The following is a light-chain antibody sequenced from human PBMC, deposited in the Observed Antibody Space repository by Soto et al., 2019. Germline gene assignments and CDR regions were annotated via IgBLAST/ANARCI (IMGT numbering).Light chain of an antibody. J-gene: IGKJ3*01. V-gene: IGKV1-27*01. CDR3: QKYNTAPFT. CDR1: EGISTY. Sequence: DIQMTQSPSSLSASVGDRVTITCRASEGISTYLAWYQQKPGTAPKLLIYAASILQSGVPSRFSGSRSGTDFTLTISSLQPEDVGNYYCQKYNTAPFTFGHGTKVDFK. CDR2: AAS.